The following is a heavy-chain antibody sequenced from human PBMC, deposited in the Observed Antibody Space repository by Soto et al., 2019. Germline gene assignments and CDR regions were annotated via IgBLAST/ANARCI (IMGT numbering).Heavy chain of an antibody. CDR2: INHSGST. V-gene: IGHV4-34*01. CDR3: ARAYYDFWSGYYTVLDY. J-gene: IGHJ4*02. Sequence: SETLSLTCAVYGGSFSGYYWSWIRQPPWKGLEWIGEINHSGSTNYNPSLKSRVTISVDTSKNQFSLKLSSVTAADTAVYYCARAYYDFWSGYYTVLDYWGQGTLVTVSS. D-gene: IGHD3-3*01. CDR1: GGSFSGYY.